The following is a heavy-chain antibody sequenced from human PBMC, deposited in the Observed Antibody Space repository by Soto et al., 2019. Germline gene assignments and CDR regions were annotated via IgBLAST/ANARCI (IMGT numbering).Heavy chain of an antibody. D-gene: IGHD2-8*02. CDR1: GDSINSDKYY. CDR2: IYFRGNT. J-gene: IGHJ4*02. CDR3: ARLEVLATISYYFDF. Sequence: PSETLSLTCSVSGDSINSDKYYWGWIRQPPGKGLEWIGSIYFRGNTYYNPSLQTRVTISLDKSMSQFSLKLNSVTAADSAVYFCARLEVLATISYYFDFWGQVALVTVSS. V-gene: IGHV4-39*01.